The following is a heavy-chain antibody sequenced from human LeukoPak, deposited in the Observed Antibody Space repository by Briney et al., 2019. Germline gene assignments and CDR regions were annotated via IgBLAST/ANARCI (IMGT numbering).Heavy chain of an antibody. CDR3: AKGGIAVASTSYYYYMDV. Sequence: SETLSLTCTVSGGSISSSSYYWGWIRQPPGKGLEWIGSIHYSGSTYYNPSLKSRVTISVDTSKNQFSLKLSSVTAADTAVYYCAKGGIAVASTSYYYYMDVWGKGTTVTISS. CDR1: GGSISSSSYY. J-gene: IGHJ6*03. CDR2: IHYSGST. V-gene: IGHV4-39*07. D-gene: IGHD6-19*01.